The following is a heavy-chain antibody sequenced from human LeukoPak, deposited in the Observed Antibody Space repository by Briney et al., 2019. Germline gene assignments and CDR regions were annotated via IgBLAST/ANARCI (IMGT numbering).Heavy chain of an antibody. J-gene: IGHJ4*02. CDR3: ARTTMTTVTDFDY. Sequence: GGSLRLSCAASGFTFSSYSMNWVRQAPGKGLEWVSSISSSSSYIYYADSVKGRFTISRDNAKNSLYLQMNSLRAEDTAVYYCARTTMTTVTDFDYWGQGTLVTVSS. CDR2: ISSSSSYI. CDR1: GFTFSSYS. V-gene: IGHV3-21*01. D-gene: IGHD4-17*01.